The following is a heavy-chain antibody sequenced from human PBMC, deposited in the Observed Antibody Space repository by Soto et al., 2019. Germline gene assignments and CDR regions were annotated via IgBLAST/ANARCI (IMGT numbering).Heavy chain of an antibody. CDR1: GYTFNSYG. V-gene: IGHV1-18*01. D-gene: IGHD3-16*01. CDR3: ARDGLLGGGDSDYFDY. J-gene: IGHJ4*02. Sequence: QVQLVQSGAEVKKPGASVKVSCKASGYTFNSYGISWVRQAPGQGLEWMGWISAYNGNTNYAQKLQGRVTMTIDTSTSTAYMELRRLRSDDTAVYYCARDGLLGGGDSDYFDYWGQGTLVTVSS. CDR2: ISAYNGNT.